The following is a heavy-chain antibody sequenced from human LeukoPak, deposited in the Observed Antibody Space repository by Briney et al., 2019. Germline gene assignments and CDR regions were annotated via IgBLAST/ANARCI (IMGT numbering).Heavy chain of an antibody. J-gene: IGHJ5*02. D-gene: IGHD1-20*01. Sequence: GGSLRLSCAASGFTFSNYGMHWVRQAPGKELEWVAVISFDGSNKYYADSVKGRFTISRDNSKNTLYLQMNSLRAEDTALYYCAKKIIGTSGWFDPWGRGTLVTVSS. CDR2: ISFDGSNK. CDR1: GFTFSNYG. CDR3: AKKIIGTSGWFDP. V-gene: IGHV3-30*18.